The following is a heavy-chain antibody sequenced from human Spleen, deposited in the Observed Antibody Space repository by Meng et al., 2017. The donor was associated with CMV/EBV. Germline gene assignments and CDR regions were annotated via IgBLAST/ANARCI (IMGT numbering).Heavy chain of an antibody. CDR1: YTFIDYY. CDR3: ARIDYNASGSYYESRFDY. J-gene: IGHJ4*02. D-gene: IGHD3-10*01. V-gene: IGHV1-2*02. CDR2: INPQTGGP. Sequence: YTFIDYYLHCVRQAPGQGLDWMGWINPQTGGPEYAPKFQGRVTMTRDASISTAYMELSRLRSDDTAVYYCARIDYNASGSYYESRFDYWGQGALVTVSS.